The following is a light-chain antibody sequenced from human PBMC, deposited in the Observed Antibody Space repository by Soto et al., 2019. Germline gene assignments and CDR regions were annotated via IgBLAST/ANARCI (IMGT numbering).Light chain of an antibody. Sequence: QSVLPQPPSASGTPGQRVTISCSGRSSNIGNYSVSWYQQLPRTAPKLLIYSNDQRPSGVPDRFSGSQSGTSASLAISGLQPEDEADYYCAAWDDSLNGPVFGGGTKLTVL. CDR3: AAWDDSLNGPV. CDR1: SSNIGNYS. V-gene: IGLV1-44*01. J-gene: IGLJ3*02. CDR2: SND.